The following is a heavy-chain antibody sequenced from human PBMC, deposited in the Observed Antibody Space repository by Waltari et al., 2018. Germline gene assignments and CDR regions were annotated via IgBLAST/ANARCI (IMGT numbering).Heavy chain of an antibody. Sequence: QVQLQESGPGLVKPSETLSLTCAVSGYSISSGYYWGWIRQPPGKGLEWIGSIYHSGRTYSNPSLKSRVTISVDTSKNQFSLKLSSVTAADTAMYYCARDESGSDSPYFDYWGQGTLVTVSS. J-gene: IGHJ4*02. CDR1: GYSISSGYY. CDR3: ARDESGSDSPYFDY. V-gene: IGHV4-38-2*02. D-gene: IGHD1-26*01. CDR2: IYHSGRT.